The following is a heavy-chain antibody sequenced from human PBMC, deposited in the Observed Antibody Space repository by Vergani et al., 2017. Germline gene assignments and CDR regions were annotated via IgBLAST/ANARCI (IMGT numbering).Heavy chain of an antibody. CDR1: GFTFSNAW. CDR2: IKSKTDGGTT. D-gene: IGHD2-2*01. Sequence: EVQLVESGGGLVKPGGSLRLSCAASGFTFSNAWMSWVRQAPGKGLEWVGRIKSKTDGGTTDYAAPVKGRFTISRDDSKNTLYLQMNSLKTEDTAVYYCTTAVVVVPAATDYWGQGTMVTVSS. CDR3: TTAVVVVPAATDY. J-gene: IGHJ4*02. V-gene: IGHV3-15*01.